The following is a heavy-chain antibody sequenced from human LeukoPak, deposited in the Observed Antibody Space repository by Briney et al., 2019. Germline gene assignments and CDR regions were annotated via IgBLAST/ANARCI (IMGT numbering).Heavy chain of an antibody. CDR3: VKGSYSSTWYNWFDP. CDR2: ISGSGGST. Sequence: GGSLRLSCAASGFTFSSYAMNWVRQAPGKGLEWVSVISGSGGSTYYADSVKGRFTISGDNSKNTLFLQMNSLGAEDTAVYYCVKGSYSSTWYNWFDPWGQGTLVTVSS. V-gene: IGHV3-23*01. J-gene: IGHJ5*02. D-gene: IGHD6-13*01. CDR1: GFTFSSYA.